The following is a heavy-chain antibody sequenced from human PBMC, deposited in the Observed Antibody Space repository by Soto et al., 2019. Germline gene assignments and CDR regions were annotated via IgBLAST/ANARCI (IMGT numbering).Heavy chain of an antibody. J-gene: IGHJ3*02. CDR1: GFTFSSYA. CDR2: ISGSGGST. Sequence: GGSLRLSCAASGFTFSSYAMSWVRQAPGKGLEWVSAISGSGGSTYYADSVKGRFTISRDNSKNTLYLQMNSLRAEDTAVYYCAKDEITMVRGVTDAFDIWGQGTMVTVSS. CDR3: AKDEITMVRGVTDAFDI. D-gene: IGHD3-10*01. V-gene: IGHV3-23*01.